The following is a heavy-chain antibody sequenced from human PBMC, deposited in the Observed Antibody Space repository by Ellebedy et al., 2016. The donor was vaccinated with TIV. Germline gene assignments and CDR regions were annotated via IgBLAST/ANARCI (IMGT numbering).Heavy chain of an antibody. CDR3: ARAGSSGWEEYFDH. J-gene: IGHJ2*01. CDR2: INSDGSST. CDR1: GFTFTQYW. D-gene: IGHD6-19*01. Sequence: PGGSLRLSCAASGFTFTQYWLHWVRQAPGKGPVWVSGINSDGSSTTYADSVKGRFTISSENAKNTLYLQMNSLRAEDTAVYYCARAGSSGWEEYFDHWGRGTLVTVSS. V-gene: IGHV3-74*01.